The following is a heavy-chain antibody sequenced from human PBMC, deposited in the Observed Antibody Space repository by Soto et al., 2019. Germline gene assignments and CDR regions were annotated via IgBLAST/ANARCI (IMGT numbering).Heavy chain of an antibody. Sequence: EVQLVESGGGLVQPGGSLRLSCAASGFTFSSYSMNWVRQAPGKGLEWVSYISSSSSTIYSAASVKGRFTISSDKAKNALYLVMNSLRDVDTAVYYSARDDYYATGGYFAIFGYWVHGTLVTISS. CDR2: ISSSSSTI. CDR1: GFTFSSYS. V-gene: IGHV3-48*02. J-gene: IGHJ4*01. CDR3: ARDDYYATGGYFAIFGY. D-gene: IGHD3-22*01.